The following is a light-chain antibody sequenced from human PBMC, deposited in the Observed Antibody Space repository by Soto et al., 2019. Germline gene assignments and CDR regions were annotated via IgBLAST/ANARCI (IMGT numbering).Light chain of an antibody. CDR3: QQSYTIPWT. CDR1: QSFSNY. J-gene: IGKJ1*01. Sequence: EIQMTQSPSSVSASVGDRVTITCRTSQSFSNYLAWYQHRTGKAPNLLIYSATVLQSGVPSRFSGSGSGTDFTLTISRLQPEDSATYYCQQSYTIPWTFGQGTRVEIK. CDR2: SAT. V-gene: IGKV1-39*01.